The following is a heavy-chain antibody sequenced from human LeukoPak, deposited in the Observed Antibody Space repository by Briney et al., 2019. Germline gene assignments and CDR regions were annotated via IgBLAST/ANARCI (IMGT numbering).Heavy chain of an antibody. J-gene: IGHJ4*02. CDR3: AHGVAGTNYFDY. CDR2: IYWDDDK. Sequence: SGPTLVKPTQTLTLTCTFSGFSLSTSGVGMGWIRQPPGKALEWLALIYWDDDKRYSPSLKSRLTITKDTSKNQVVLTMTNMDPVDTATYYCAHGVAGTNYFDYWGQGTLVTVSS. D-gene: IGHD6-19*01. CDR1: GFSLSTSGVG. V-gene: IGHV2-5*02.